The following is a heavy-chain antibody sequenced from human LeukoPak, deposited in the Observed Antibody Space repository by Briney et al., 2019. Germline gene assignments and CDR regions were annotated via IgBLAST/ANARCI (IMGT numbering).Heavy chain of an antibody. J-gene: IGHJ5*02. Sequence: GESLKISCKGSGYSFTSYWIGWVRQMPGKGLEWMGIIYPGDSDTRYSPSFQGQVTISADKSISTAYLQWSSLKASDTAMYYCARHSRDGYNYWWMAVSGWFDPWGQGTLVTVSS. CDR3: ARHSRDGYNYWWMAVSGWFDP. CDR1: GYSFTSYW. V-gene: IGHV5-51*01. CDR2: IYPGDSDT. D-gene: IGHD5-24*01.